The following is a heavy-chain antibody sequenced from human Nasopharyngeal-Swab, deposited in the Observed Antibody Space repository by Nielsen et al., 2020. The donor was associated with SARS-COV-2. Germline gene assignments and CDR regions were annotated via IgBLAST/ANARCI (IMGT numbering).Heavy chain of an antibody. CDR2: IKQDGSGK. CDR3: AREWFGDHTPPTYYYGMDV. D-gene: IGHD3-10*01. Sequence: VRQAPGKGLEWVANIKQDGSGKYYVDSVKGRFTISRDNAKNSLYLQMNSLRAEDTAVYYCAREWFGDHTPPTYYYGMDVWGQGTTVTVSS. J-gene: IGHJ6*02. V-gene: IGHV3-7*03.